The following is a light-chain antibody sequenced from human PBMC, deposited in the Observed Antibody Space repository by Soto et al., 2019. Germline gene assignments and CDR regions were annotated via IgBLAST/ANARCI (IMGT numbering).Light chain of an antibody. J-gene: IGKJ4*01. CDR1: QSVSSY. Sequence: EIVLTQSPATLSLSPGERATLSCRASQSVSSYLAWYQQKPGQAPRLLIYDASNMATGIPARFSGSGSGTDFTSTISSLEPDDFAVYYCQQRSDSPSTFGGGTKVQIK. V-gene: IGKV3-11*01. CDR2: DAS. CDR3: QQRSDSPST.